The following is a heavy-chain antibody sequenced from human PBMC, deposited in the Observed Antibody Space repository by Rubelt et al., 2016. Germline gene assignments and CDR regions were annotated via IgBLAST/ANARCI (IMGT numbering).Heavy chain of an antibody. J-gene: IGHJ4*02. Sequence: QVQLVQSGAEVKKPGASVKVSCKASGYTFTSYAMHWVRQAPGQRLEWMGWINAGNGNTKFAQKFQGRVTITRDTSESTAYMELSSLRSEGTAGYYCARGGLSELLWFGESRIDYWGQGTLVTVSS. D-gene: IGHD3-10*01. CDR3: ARGGLSELLWFGESRIDY. CDR1: GYTFTSYA. CDR2: INAGNGNT. V-gene: IGHV1-3*01.